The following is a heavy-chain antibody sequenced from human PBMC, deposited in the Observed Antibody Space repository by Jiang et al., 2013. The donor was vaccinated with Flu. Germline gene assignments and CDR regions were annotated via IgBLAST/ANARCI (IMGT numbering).Heavy chain of an antibody. CDR2: INSGNGNT. J-gene: IGHJ5*01. V-gene: IGHV1-3*01. CDR1: GYPFTSYA. Sequence: GAEVKKPGASVKVSCRASGYPFTSYAMHWVRQAPGQRLEWMGWINSGNGNTKYSQKFQGRVTITRDTSASTAYMELSSLRSEDTAMYYCAREGARYSNSWFDYWGPGNPGHRLL. CDR3: AREGARYSNSWFDY. D-gene: IGHD1-1*01.